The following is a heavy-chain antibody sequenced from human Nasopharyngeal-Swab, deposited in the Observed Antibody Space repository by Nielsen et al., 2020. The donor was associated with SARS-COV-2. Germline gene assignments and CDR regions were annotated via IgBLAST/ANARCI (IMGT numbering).Heavy chain of an antibody. J-gene: IGHJ4*02. CDR3: ARQDRSGWYVDY. Sequence: ASVKVSCKASGYSFNNYAITWVRQAPGQGLEWLGWISAYNGDTDHAQRLQGRVTMTTETSTSTAYMELRSLGSDDTAVYYCARQDRSGWYVDYWGQGTPVTVSS. CDR2: ISAYNGDT. D-gene: IGHD6-19*01. CDR1: GYSFNNYA. V-gene: IGHV1-18*01.